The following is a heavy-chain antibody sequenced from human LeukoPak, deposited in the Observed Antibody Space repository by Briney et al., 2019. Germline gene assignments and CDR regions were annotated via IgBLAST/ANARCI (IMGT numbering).Heavy chain of an antibody. CDR2: IYHSGST. D-gene: IGHD4-23*01. Sequence: SQTLSLTCAVSGGSISSGGYSWSWIRQPPGKGLEWIGYIYHSGSTYYNPSLKSRVTISVDRSKNQFSLKLSSVTAADTAVYYCAVLTTVVRGHYFDYWGQGTLVTVSS. CDR1: GGSISSGGYS. CDR3: AVLTTVVRGHYFDY. J-gene: IGHJ4*02. V-gene: IGHV4-30-2*02.